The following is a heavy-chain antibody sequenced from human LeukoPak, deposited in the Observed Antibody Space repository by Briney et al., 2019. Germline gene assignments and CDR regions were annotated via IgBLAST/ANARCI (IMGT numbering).Heavy chain of an antibody. CDR1: GYTFTGYY. D-gene: IGHD1/OR15-1a*01. V-gene: IGHV1-2*02. J-gene: IGHJ6*03. CDR2: INPNSGGT. CDR3: ARATVATFYYMDV. Sequence: GASVKVSCRASGYTFTGYYMHGVRQAPGQGLEWMGWINPNSGGTNYAQMFQGRVTMTRDTSISTAYMELSRLRSDDTAVYYCARATVATFYYMDVWGKGTTVTVSS.